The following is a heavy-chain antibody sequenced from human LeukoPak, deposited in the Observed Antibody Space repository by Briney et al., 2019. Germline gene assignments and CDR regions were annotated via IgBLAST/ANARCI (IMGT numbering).Heavy chain of an antibody. J-gene: IGHJ6*02. CDR1: GGSFSGYY. Sequence: SETLSLTCAVYGGSFSGYYWSWIRQPPGKGLEWIGEINHSGSTNYNPSLKIRCTISVYTSKNQFSLKLSSVNAADTAVYYCARILPEYCYDSGSYPYYYYYGMEVWGQGTTVTVSS. CDR2: INHSGST. D-gene: IGHD3-10*01. CDR3: ARILPEYCYDSGSYPYYYYYGMEV. V-gene: IGHV4-34*01.